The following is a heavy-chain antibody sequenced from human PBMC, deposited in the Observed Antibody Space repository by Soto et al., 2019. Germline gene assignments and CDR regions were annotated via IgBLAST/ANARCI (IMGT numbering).Heavy chain of an antibody. CDR3: ARLFFKLGVDRPRLSYSDS. CDR2: VYYAGNT. D-gene: IGHD7-27*01. Sequence: SETLSLTCSVSGASIASSHYFWGWIRQPPGKGLEWIGSVYYAGNTYYNPSLKTRVTVSVDTSKSQFSLRLTSVTAADTAVYFCARLFFKLGVDRPRLSYSDSWGPGTPVTVSP. CDR1: GASIASSHYF. J-gene: IGHJ4*02. V-gene: IGHV4-39*01.